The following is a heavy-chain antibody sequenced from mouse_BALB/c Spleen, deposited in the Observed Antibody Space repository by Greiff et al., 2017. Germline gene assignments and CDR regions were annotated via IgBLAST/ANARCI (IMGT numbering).Heavy chain of an antibody. CDR3: TPLLRDEGFAY. D-gene: IGHD1-2*01. V-gene: IGHV1-5*01. Sequence: EVQLQQSGTVLARPGASVKMSCKASGYTFTSYWMHWVKQRPGQGLEWIGAIYPGNSDTSYNQKFKGKAKLTAVTSTSTAYMELSSLTNEDSAVYYCTPLLRDEGFAYWGQGTLVTVSA. J-gene: IGHJ3*01. CDR1: GYTFTSYW. CDR2: IYPGNSDT.